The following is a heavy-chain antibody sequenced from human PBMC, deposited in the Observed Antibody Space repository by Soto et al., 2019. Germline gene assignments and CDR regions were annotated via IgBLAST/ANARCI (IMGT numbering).Heavy chain of an antibody. CDR3: ARGDQDIVVPPGAFDI. J-gene: IGHJ3*02. V-gene: IGHV1-69*13. CDR2: IIPIFGTA. CDR1: GGTFSSYA. Sequence: SVKVSCKASGGTFSSYAISWVRQAPGQGLEWMGGIIPIFGTANYAQKFQGGVTITADESTSTAYMELSSLRSEDTAVYYCARGDQDIVVPPGAFDICGQLKMVTFSS. D-gene: IGHD3-22*01.